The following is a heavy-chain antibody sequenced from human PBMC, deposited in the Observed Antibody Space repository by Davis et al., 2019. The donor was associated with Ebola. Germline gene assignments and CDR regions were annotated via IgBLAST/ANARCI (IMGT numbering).Heavy chain of an antibody. D-gene: IGHD5-12*01. J-gene: IGHJ4*02. CDR1: GGSLSGYY. CDR3: ASGYGQWLLRG. V-gene: IGHV4-34*01. CDR2: INQSGTT. Sequence: PSETLSLTCAVSGGSLSGYYWTWIRQPPGKGLEWIGEINQSGTTKLNPSLKSRVNLSVDTSKNQFSLKMSSVTAADTAVYYCASGYGQWLLRGWGQGTLVTVSS.